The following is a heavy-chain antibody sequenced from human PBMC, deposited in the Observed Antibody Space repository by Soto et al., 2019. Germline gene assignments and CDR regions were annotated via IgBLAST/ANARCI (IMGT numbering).Heavy chain of an antibody. CDR2: AGPSGSST. CDR1: GCTFGSYA. CDR3: ARTYYYDSTGYYRTFEY. J-gene: IGHJ4*02. V-gene: IGHV3-23*01. Sequence: PVGSLRLSCAASGCTFGSYAMSWVRLSPGKGLEWVSVAGPSGSSTFYADSVRGRFTISRDNVENTLYLQMNSLRVADTALYFCARTYYYDSTGYYRTFEYWGQGTLVSVS. D-gene: IGHD3-22*01.